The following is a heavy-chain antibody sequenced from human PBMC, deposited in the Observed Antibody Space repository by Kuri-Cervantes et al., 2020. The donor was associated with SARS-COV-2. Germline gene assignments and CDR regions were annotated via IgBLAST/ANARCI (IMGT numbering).Heavy chain of an antibody. V-gene: IGHV1-45*01. CDR1: GDSFDYRF. Sequence: SVKVSCKASGDSFDYRFLHWVRQAPGQPLEWMGWITPFNGNTNYAQRFQDRVTITRDRSMSTAYMELSSLRSDDTAMYYCARSGPGSISREDGAGDIWGQGTMVTVSS. D-gene: IGHD4/OR15-4a*01. J-gene: IGHJ3*02. CDR2: ITPFNGNT. CDR3: ARSGPGSISREDGAGDI.